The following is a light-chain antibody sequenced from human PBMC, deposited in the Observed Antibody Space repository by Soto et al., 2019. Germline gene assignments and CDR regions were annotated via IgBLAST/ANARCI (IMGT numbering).Light chain of an antibody. V-gene: IGLV2-14*03. J-gene: IGLJ2*01. CDR2: AVS. CDR1: SSDVGDHNS. Sequence: QSALTQPASVSGSPGQSITISCTGTSSDVGDHNSVSWYQQQPGKAPKLMIYAVSNRPSGVSSRFSGSKSGNTASLTISGLQAEDEADYYCSSYTTSTTVIFGGGTKLTVL. CDR3: SSYTTSTTVI.